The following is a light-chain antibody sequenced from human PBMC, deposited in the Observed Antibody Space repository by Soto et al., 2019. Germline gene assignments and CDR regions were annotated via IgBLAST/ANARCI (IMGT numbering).Light chain of an antibody. Sequence: QSGLTQPASVSGSPGQSSTISCTGTNSDVGGYNYVSWYQQHPGKAPELMIYEVSHRPSGVSNRFSGSKSDNTASLTISGLQAEDEADYYCSSYTSISTLYVFGTGTKVTVL. CDR3: SSYTSISTLYV. CDR1: NSDVGGYNY. V-gene: IGLV2-14*01. J-gene: IGLJ1*01. CDR2: EVS.